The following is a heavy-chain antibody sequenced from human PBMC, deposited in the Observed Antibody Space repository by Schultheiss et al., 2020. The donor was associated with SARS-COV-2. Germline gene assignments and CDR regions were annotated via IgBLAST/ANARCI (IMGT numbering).Heavy chain of an antibody. J-gene: IGHJ4*02. Sequence: GGSLRLSCAASGFTFSSYGMHWVRQAPGKGLEWVAVIWYDGSNKYYADSVKGRFTISRDNAKNTLYLQMNSLRAEDTAVYYCAALSYRLDYWGQGTLVTVSS. CDR2: IWYDGSNK. V-gene: IGHV3-33*03. CDR1: GFTFSSYG. CDR3: AALSYRLDY. D-gene: IGHD3-16*02.